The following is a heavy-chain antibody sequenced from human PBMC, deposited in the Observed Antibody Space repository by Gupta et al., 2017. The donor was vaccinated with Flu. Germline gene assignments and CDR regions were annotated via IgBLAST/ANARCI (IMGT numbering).Heavy chain of an antibody. D-gene: IGHD3-22*01. CDR2: IYPGDSDT. CDR3: ARGYYDDSGYNLIFGAFDI. V-gene: IGHV5-51*03. CDR1: GYNFTNFW. J-gene: IGHJ3*02. Sequence: EVQLVQSGAEVKKPGESLKISCKESGYNFTNFWIGWVRQMPGKGLEWMGIIYPGDSDTRYNPSFQGQVTISADKSISTAYLQWSSLKASDTAMYYCARGYYDDSGYNLIFGAFDIWGQGTMVTGSS.